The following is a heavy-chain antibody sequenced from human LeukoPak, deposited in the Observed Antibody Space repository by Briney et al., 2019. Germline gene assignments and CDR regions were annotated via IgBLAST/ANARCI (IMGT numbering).Heavy chain of an antibody. Sequence: SETLSLTCTVSGGSISSSSYYWGWIRQPPGKGLEWIGSIYYSGSTYYNPSLKSRVTISVDTSKNQFSLKLSSVTAADTAVYYCARDYAPYYSGSGSPEGTFDYWGQGTLVTVSS. CDR1: GGSISSSSYY. J-gene: IGHJ4*02. D-gene: IGHD3-10*01. CDR3: ARDYAPYYSGSGSPEGTFDY. CDR2: IYYSGST. V-gene: IGHV4-39*07.